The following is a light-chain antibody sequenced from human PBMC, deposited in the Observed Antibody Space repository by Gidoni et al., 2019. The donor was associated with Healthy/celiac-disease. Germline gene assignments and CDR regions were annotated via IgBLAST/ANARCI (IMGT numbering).Light chain of an antibody. CDR1: QDISNY. Sequence: DIQMTQSPSSLSASVGDRVTITCQAIQDISNYLNWYQQKPGKAPKLLIYDASNLETGVPSRFSGSGSGTDFTFTISSLQPEDIATYYCQQYDNLPLTFGGGTKLEIK. J-gene: IGKJ4*01. CDR3: QQYDNLPLT. CDR2: DAS. V-gene: IGKV1-33*01.